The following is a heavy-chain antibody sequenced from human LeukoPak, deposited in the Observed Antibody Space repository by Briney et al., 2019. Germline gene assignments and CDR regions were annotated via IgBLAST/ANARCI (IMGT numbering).Heavy chain of an antibody. CDR2: TSYDGSNK. D-gene: IGHD2-2*01. J-gene: IGHJ4*02. CDR3: AKVLNLCSSTSCPNY. Sequence: GGSLRLSRAASGFTFSSYGMHWVRQAPGKGLEWVAVTSYDGSNKYYADSVKGRFTISRDNSKNTLYLQMNSLRAEDTAVYYCAKVLNLCSSTSCPNYWGQGTLVTVSS. CDR1: GFTFSSYG. V-gene: IGHV3-30*18.